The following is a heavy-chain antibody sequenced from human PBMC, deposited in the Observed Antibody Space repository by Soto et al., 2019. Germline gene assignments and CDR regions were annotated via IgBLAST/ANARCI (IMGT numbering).Heavy chain of an antibody. CDR2: ISAYNGNT. CDR3: GRDYGPDGTTSRGYFGH. J-gene: IGHJ4*02. CDR1: GYTFTSYG. Sequence: QVQLVQSGAEVKKPGASVKVSCKASGYTFTSYGISWVRQAPGQGLEWMGWISAYNGNTNYAQKLQGRVTMTTDTSKSTGHMELRSLRSDDKAVYYCGRDYGPDGTTSRGYFGHRGPGTLVPLSP. D-gene: IGHD1-7*01. V-gene: IGHV1-18*01.